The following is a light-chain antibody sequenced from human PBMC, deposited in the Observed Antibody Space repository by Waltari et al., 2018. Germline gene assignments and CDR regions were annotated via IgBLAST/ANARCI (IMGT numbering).Light chain of an antibody. Sequence: QSALTQPASVSGSPGQSITISCTGTNSDVGRYNLVSWYQQHPGKAPKLMIYEVTKRPSGVSNRFSGSKTGNTASLTISGLQAEDEADYYCCSSAGSSTLVVFGGGTKLTVL. V-gene: IGLV2-23*02. CDR1: NSDVGRYNL. J-gene: IGLJ2*01. CDR2: EVT. CDR3: CSSAGSSTLVV.